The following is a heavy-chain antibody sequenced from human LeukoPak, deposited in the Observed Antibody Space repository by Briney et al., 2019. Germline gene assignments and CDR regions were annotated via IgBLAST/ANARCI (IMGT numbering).Heavy chain of an antibody. CDR1: GGSISSGGYY. CDR2: IYYSGST. V-gene: IGHV4-31*03. CDR3: ASMTTLNPHWFDP. D-gene: IGHD4-11*01. Sequence: SQTLSLTCTVSGGSISSGGYYWSWIRQHPGKGLEWIGYIYYSGSTCYNPSLKSRVTISVDTSKNQFSLKLSSVTAADTAVYYCASMTTLNPHWFDPWGQGTLVTVSS. J-gene: IGHJ5*02.